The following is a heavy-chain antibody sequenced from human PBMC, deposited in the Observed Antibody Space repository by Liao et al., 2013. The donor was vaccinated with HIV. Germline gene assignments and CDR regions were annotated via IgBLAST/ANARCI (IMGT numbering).Heavy chain of an antibody. CDR1: GASLNKGDYY. V-gene: IGHV4-61*02. CDR2: IYYSGST. D-gene: IGHD3-3*01. Sequence: QVQLQESGPGLVRPSQTLSLTCTVSGASLNKGDYYWSWIRQPAGKGLEWIGRIYYSGSTNYNPSLKSRVTISVDTSKNQFSLKLSSVTAADTAVYYCVRDFWSGFYPLYFDYWGQGTLVTVSS. CDR3: VRDFWSGFYPLYFDY. J-gene: IGHJ4*02.